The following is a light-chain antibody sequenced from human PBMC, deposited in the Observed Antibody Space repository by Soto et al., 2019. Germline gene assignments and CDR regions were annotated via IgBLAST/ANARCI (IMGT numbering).Light chain of an antibody. V-gene: IGKV1-9*01. Sequence: DIELTQSPSFLSASVGDRVTISCRASQDISSHLAWYQQKPGQAPKLLIYGASTLQSGVPSGFGGSGSGTEFTLTITSLQAEDFATYSRQQLKTYPLTFGGGTKVEIK. CDR1: QDISSH. CDR2: GAS. J-gene: IGKJ4*01. CDR3: QQLKTYPLT.